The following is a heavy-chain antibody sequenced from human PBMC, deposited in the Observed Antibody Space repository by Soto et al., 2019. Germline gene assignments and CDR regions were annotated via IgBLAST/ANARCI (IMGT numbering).Heavy chain of an antibody. V-gene: IGHV4-34*01. CDR3: ARADRTLVTSYGLDV. CDR1: GGSFSGFY. CDR2: INHSGTI. Sequence: SETLSLTCAVSGGSFSGFYWTWIRQPPGEGLEWIGEINHSGTINFNPSLRSRLTIPLDSSKKHFSLKLTSLTAADAAVYYCARADRTLVTSYGLDVWGQGTTVTVSS. J-gene: IGHJ6*02. D-gene: IGHD2-21*02.